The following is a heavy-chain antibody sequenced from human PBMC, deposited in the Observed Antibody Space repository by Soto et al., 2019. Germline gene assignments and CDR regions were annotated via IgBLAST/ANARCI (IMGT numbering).Heavy chain of an antibody. V-gene: IGHV3-49*04. CDR3: SRDLSTSPGSRPGFYGMDV. J-gene: IGHJ6*02. D-gene: IGHD2-2*01. CDR1: GFSFGDYA. Sequence: EVQLVESGGGLVQSGRYLRLSCEASGFSFGDYAMSWVRQAPGRGLEWIGFNGSRHYSGTTEYAASVKGRFTISKYDSTNSAYLQMNSLKTEITAVYYCSRDLSTSPGSRPGFYGMDVWGQGTTVTVSS. CDR2: NGSRHYSGTT.